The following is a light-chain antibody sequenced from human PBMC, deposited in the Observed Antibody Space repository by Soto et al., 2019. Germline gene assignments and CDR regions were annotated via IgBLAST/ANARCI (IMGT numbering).Light chain of an antibody. Sequence: DIQMTQSPSTLSASVGERVTITCRASQSISSWLAWYQEKPGKAPKLLIYMASSLESGVPSRFSGSGSGTEFTLTISSLQPDDFATYYCQQYNSYSPYTFGQGTKLEIK. CDR3: QQYNSYSPYT. J-gene: IGKJ2*01. V-gene: IGKV1-5*03. CDR1: QSISSW. CDR2: MAS.